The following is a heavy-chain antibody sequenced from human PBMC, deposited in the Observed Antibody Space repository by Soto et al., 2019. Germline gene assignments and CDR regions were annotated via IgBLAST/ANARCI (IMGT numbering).Heavy chain of an antibody. V-gene: IGHV3-30-3*01. CDR1: GFTFSSYA. Sequence: QVQLVESGGGVVQPGRSLRLSCAASGFTFSSYAMHWVRQAPGKGLEWVAVISYDGSNKYYADSVKGRFTISRDNSKNTLYVQMNSRRAGDTAVYSGARARPGGGAKAVAGGSCDYWGQGTLGTVSS. CDR3: ARARPGGGAKAVAGGSCDY. J-gene: IGHJ4*02. D-gene: IGHD6-19*01. CDR2: ISYDGSNK.